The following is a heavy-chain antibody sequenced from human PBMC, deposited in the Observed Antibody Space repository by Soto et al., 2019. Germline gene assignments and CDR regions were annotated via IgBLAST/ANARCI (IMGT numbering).Heavy chain of an antibody. D-gene: IGHD3-3*01. J-gene: IGHJ5*02. CDR3: ARDPFWSGYIDP. CDR2: IYSGGST. V-gene: IGHV3-66*01. Sequence: EVQLVESGGGLVQPGGSLRLSCAASGFTVSSNYMSWVRQVPGKGLEWVSVIYSGGSTYYADSVKGRFTISRDNSKNTLYLQMNSLRAEDTAVYYCARDPFWSGYIDPWGQGTLVTVSS. CDR1: GFTVSSNY.